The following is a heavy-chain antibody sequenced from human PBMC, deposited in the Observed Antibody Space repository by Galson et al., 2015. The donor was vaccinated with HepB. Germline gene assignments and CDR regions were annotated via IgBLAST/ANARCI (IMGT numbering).Heavy chain of an antibody. J-gene: IGHJ4*02. D-gene: IGHD2-15*01. CDR3: ARDGGLSTTSDY. CDR1: GYIFTNYG. V-gene: IGHV1-18*01. Sequence: SVKVSCKASGYIFTNYGITWVRQATGQGLEWMGWISAYNGKTDYAQKFQGRVTMTTDASTSTAYMELRSLGSGDTAVYYCARDGGLSTTSDYWGQGTLVTVSS. CDR2: ISAYNGKT.